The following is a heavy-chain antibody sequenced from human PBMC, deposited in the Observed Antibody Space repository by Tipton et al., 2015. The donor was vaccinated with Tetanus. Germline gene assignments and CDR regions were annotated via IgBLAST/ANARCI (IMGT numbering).Heavy chain of an antibody. CDR3: ARARCPDGGCNFDF. J-gene: IGHJ4*02. Sequence: QLVQSGGEVKKPGESLKISCKGSGYIFNNYWIGWVRQKPGKGLEWMGIIYPGDSDTRYSPSFQGKVTISVDKSINTAYLQWSSLKASDTAMFYCARARCPDGGCNFDFGGQGALVTVAS. CDR2: IYPGDSDT. D-gene: IGHD3-16*01. CDR1: GYIFNNYW. V-gene: IGHV5-51*01.